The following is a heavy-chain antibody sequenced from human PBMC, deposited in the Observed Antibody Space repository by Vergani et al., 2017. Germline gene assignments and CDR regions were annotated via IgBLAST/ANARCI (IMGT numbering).Heavy chain of an antibody. J-gene: IGHJ6*03. Sequence: QVQLQESGPGLVKASQTLSLTCSVSGAYVGSGGYYWGWVRQRPGMGLDWIGYIYYSGTTYYNPSLESRLTLSLDTSENHLSLKLTSVTAEDTAVYYCARQKDYYMDVWGKGATVTVS. CDR3: ARQKDYYMDV. V-gene: IGHV4-31*03. CDR1: GAYVGSGGYY. CDR2: IYYSGTT.